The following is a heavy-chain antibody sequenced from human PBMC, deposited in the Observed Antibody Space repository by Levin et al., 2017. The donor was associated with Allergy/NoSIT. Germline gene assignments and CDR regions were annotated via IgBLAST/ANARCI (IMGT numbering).Heavy chain of an antibody. J-gene: IGHJ4*02. Sequence: LSGGSLRLSCAASGLTVSYNYMHMSWVRQAPGKGLEWVSVLFGGDRTHYADSVKGRFTISRDNSKNTLYLQMNSLRAEDTAVYYCATGPFDYWGQGTVVTVSS. CDR3: ATGPFDY. CDR2: LFGGDRT. CDR1: GLTVSYNY. V-gene: IGHV3-66*02.